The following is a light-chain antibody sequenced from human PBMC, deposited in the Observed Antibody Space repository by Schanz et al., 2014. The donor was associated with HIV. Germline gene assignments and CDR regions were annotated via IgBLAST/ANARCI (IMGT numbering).Light chain of an antibody. Sequence: EIVLTQSPATLSLSPGERATLSCRASRSVGNFFAWYQQKPGQAPKLLIFDASKRAPGIPARFSGSGSETDFTLTISSLEPEDFAMYYCQQRSNWPSITFGQGTRLDIK. CDR1: RSVGNF. V-gene: IGKV3-11*01. CDR3: QQRSNWPSIT. J-gene: IGKJ5*01. CDR2: DAS.